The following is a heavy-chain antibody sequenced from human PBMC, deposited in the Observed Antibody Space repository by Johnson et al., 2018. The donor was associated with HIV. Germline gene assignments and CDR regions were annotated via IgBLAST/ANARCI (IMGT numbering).Heavy chain of an antibody. Sequence: VQLVESGGGVVQPGRSLRLSCAASGFTFSSYAMHWVRQAPGKGLEWVAVISYDGSTKYYADSVRGRFTISSDNSKTTLYLQMNSLRDEDTAVYYCSNSLLLDAFNIWGQGTMVTVSS. V-gene: IGHV3-30*04. J-gene: IGHJ3*02. D-gene: IGHD2-15*01. CDR3: SNSLLLDAFNI. CDR1: GFTFSSYA. CDR2: ISYDGSTK.